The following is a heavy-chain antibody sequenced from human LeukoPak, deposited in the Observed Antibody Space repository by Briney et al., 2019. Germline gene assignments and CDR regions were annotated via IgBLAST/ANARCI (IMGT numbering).Heavy chain of an antibody. CDR2: IYYSGST. Sequence: SETLSLTCTVSGGSISSSSYYWGWIRQPPGKGLEWIGSIYYSGSTNYNPSLKSRVTISVDTSKNQFSLKLSSVTAADTAVYYCASGRAGDFDYWGQGTLVTVSS. J-gene: IGHJ4*02. V-gene: IGHV4-39*07. CDR1: GGSISSSSYY. D-gene: IGHD6-13*01. CDR3: ASGRAGDFDY.